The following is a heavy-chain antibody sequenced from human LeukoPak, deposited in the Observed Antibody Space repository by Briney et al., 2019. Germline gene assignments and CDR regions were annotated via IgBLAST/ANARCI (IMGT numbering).Heavy chain of an antibody. V-gene: IGHV4-31*11. Sequence: SETLSLTCAVSGGSISSSNWWSWIRQHSGMGLEWIGYISYSGSAYYIPSLKSRVTISVDTSKNRFSLKLNSVTAADTAVYYCARTFSSGWDYFYYWGQGTLVTVSS. CDR3: ARTFSSGWDYFYY. CDR2: ISYSGSA. J-gene: IGHJ4*02. CDR1: GGSISSSNW. D-gene: IGHD6-19*01.